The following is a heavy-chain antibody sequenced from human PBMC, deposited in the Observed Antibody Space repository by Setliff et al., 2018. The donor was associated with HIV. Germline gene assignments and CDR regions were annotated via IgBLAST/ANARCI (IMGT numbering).Heavy chain of an antibody. V-gene: IGHV1-69*13. CDR2: IIPIARAP. CDR3: ARGPLYSYDRGYFDY. CDR1: GGIFNTYG. Sequence: GASVKVSCKASGGIFNTYGMNWVRQAPGQGLEWMGGIIPIARAPNYAQKFQDRVTITADESTTTVYMEVRSLKSEDTALYYCARGPLYSYDRGYFDYWGQGTLVTVSS. J-gene: IGHJ4*02. D-gene: IGHD5-12*01.